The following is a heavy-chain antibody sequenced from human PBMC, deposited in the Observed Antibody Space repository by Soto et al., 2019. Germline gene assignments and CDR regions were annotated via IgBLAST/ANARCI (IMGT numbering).Heavy chain of an antibody. CDR2: IYYSGST. Sequence: SETLSLTCTVSGGSISSGDYYWSWIRQPPGKGLKWIGYIYYSGSTYYNPSLKSRVTISVDTSKNQFSLKLSSVTAADTAVYYCARRIGNYVLNWFDPWGQGTLVTVSS. D-gene: IGHD4-4*01. CDR3: ARRIGNYVLNWFDP. J-gene: IGHJ5*02. CDR1: GGSISSGDYY. V-gene: IGHV4-30-4*01.